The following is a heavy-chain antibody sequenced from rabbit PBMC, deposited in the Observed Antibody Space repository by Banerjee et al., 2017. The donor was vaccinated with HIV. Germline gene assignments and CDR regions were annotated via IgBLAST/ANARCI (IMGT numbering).Heavy chain of an antibody. D-gene: IGHD6-1*01. Sequence: QQQLEESGGGLVQPEGSLTLTCKASGFDFSSNAMCWVRQAPGKGPEWIACIYNGDGSTYYASWVNGRFSISRENTQNTVSLQMNSLTAADTATYFCARDNLVDCGAYGYDLWGPGTLVTVS. V-gene: IGHV1S47*01. J-gene: IGHJ6*01. CDR1: GFDFSSNA. CDR3: ARDNLVDCGAYGYDL. CDR2: IYNGDGST.